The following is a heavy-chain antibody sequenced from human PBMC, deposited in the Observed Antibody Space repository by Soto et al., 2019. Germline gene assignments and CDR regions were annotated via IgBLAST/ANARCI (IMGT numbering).Heavy chain of an antibody. CDR1: GGTFSSYA. D-gene: IGHD3-22*01. CDR2: IIPIFGTA. V-gene: IGHV1-69*13. J-gene: IGHJ5*02. Sequence: SVQVSCKAAGGTFSSYAISWVRQAPAQGPEWMGGIIPIFGTANYVQKFQGRATITADESTSKAYMELSSLRSDDKAVYYCGRVGSGGWHCYASTYNWFDPWGQGTLVTVSS. CDR3: GRVGSGGWHCYASTYNWFDP.